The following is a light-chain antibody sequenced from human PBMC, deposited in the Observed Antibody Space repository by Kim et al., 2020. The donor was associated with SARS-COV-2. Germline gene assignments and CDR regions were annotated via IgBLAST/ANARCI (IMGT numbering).Light chain of an antibody. V-gene: IGKV3-11*01. CDR2: DAS. Sequence: LSVSPGERAPLSCRASQSVSSYLAWYQQKPGQAPRLLIYDASNRATGIPARFSGSGSGTDFTLTISSLESEDFAVYYCQQRSNWPSFGQGTKLEI. CDR1: QSVSSY. CDR3: QQRSNWPS. J-gene: IGKJ2*03.